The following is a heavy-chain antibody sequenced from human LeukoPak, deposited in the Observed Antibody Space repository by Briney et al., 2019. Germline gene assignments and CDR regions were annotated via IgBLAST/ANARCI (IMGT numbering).Heavy chain of an antibody. CDR2: IDDNGDNT. V-gene: IGHV3-23*01. J-gene: IGHJ4*02. CDR1: GFTFSSYA. D-gene: IGHD4-23*01. Sequence: GGSLRLSCAASGFTFSSYAMSWVRQAPGKGLEWVSTIDDNGDNTYYADSVKGRFTISRDNSKNTLYLQINSLRAEGTAVYYCAKYDYGGNPNEYYFDYWGQGTLVTVSS. CDR3: AKYDYGGNPNEYYFDY.